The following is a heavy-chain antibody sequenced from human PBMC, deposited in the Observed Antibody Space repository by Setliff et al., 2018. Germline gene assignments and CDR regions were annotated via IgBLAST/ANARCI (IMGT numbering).Heavy chain of an antibody. D-gene: IGHD3-3*01. Sequence: PSETLSLTCAVSGYSISSGYYWGWIRQPPGKGLEWIGNIYHSGSTYYNPSLKSRVTISVDTSKNQFSLKLTSVTAADTAVHYCARHGLQFLEWLSAFDYWGQGTLVTVSS. V-gene: IGHV4-38-2*01. CDR1: GYSISSGYY. J-gene: IGHJ4*02. CDR2: IYHSGST. CDR3: ARHGLQFLEWLSAFDY.